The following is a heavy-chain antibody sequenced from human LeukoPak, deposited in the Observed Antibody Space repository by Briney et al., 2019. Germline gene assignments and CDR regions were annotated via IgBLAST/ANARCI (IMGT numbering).Heavy chain of an antibody. Sequence: GGSLRLSCAASGFTFSSYWMSWVRQAPGKGREWVANIKQEGSEKYYVDCVKGRFTISRDNAKNSLYLQMNSLRAEDTAVYYCARDFIVSYYDSSGFGYWGQGTLVTVSS. CDR1: GFTFSSYW. V-gene: IGHV3-7*05. CDR3: ARDFIVSYYDSSGFGY. D-gene: IGHD3-22*01. J-gene: IGHJ4*02. CDR2: IKQEGSEK.